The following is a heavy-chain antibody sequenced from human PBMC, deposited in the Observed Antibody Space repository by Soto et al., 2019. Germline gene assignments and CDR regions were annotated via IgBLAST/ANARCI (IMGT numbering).Heavy chain of an antibody. CDR1: GYDFTTYG. V-gene: IGHV1-18*01. CDR2: ISAHNGNT. CDR3: ARGRYGDY. D-gene: IGHD1-1*01. J-gene: IGHJ4*02. Sequence: QVHLVQSGAEGQKPGASEKVSCKGSGYDFTTYGITWVRQAPGQGLEWMAWISAHNGNTDYAQKLQGRVTVTRDTSTSKSYMELRSLRSDDTAMYYCARGRYGDYWGPVGLVTVSS.